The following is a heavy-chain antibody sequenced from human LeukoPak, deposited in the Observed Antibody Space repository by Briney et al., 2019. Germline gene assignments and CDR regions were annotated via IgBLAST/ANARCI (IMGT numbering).Heavy chain of an antibody. CDR1: GFTFSSYG. V-gene: IGHV3-30*02. CDR3: AKDSGNTRVRGVTHPDY. J-gene: IGHJ4*02. Sequence: GGSLRLSCAASGFTFSSYGMHWVRQAPGKGLEWVAFIRYDGSNKYYADSVKGRFTISRDNSKNTLYLQMNSLRAEDTAVYYCAKDSGNTRVRGVTHPDYWGQGTLVTVSS. D-gene: IGHD3-10*01. CDR2: IRYDGSNK.